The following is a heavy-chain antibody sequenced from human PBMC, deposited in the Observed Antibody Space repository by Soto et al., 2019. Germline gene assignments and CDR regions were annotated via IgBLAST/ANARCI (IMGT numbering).Heavy chain of an antibody. CDR3: ARHYSSGSRNWFDP. J-gene: IGHJ5*02. V-gene: IGHV4-34*01. Sequence: SETLALTCAVNAGSLSGYYWSWIRKRPGKGLEWIGEINHSGSTNYNPSLKSRVTISVDTSKNQFSLKLSSVTAADTAVYYCARHYSSGSRNWFDPWGQGTLVIV. D-gene: IGHD6-19*01. CDR1: AGSLSGYY. CDR2: INHSGST.